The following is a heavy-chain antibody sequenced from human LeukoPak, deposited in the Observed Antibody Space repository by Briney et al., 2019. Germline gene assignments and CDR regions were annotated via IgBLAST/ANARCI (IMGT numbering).Heavy chain of an antibody. CDR3: ARDLLWFGELLVSLDY. CDR1: GYTFTSYD. Sequence: ASVKVSCKASGYTFTSYDISWVRQAPGQGLEWMGWISAYNGNTNYAQKLQGRVTMTTDTSTSTAYMELRSLRSDDTAVYYCARDLLWFGELLVSLDYWGQGTLVTVSS. CDR2: ISAYNGNT. J-gene: IGHJ4*02. V-gene: IGHV1-18*01. D-gene: IGHD3-10*01.